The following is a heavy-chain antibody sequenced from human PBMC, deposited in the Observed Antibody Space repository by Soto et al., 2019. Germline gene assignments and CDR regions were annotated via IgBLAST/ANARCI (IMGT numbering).Heavy chain of an antibody. Sequence: QLQLQESGPGRVKPSETLSLTCSVSGGSVSSSHYYWGWIRQPPGKGLEWIGTIYYSGTTYYNPSLKSRVTTSVDTSKNQFSLKLTSVTAADTAVYYCARLGSGIAVAGRAFDIWGQGTMVTVSS. CDR1: GGSVSSSHYY. J-gene: IGHJ3*02. D-gene: IGHD6-19*01. V-gene: IGHV4-39*01. CDR3: ARLGSGIAVAGRAFDI. CDR2: IYYSGTT.